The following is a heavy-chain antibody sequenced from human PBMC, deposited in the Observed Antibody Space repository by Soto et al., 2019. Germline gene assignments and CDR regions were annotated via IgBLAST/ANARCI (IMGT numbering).Heavy chain of an antibody. Sequence: ASVKVSCKASGYTFTSYDINWVRQATGQGLEWMGWMNPNSGNTGYAQKFQGRVTMTRNTSISTAYMELSSLRSEDTAVYYCAGGLGLAARHYYFDYWGQGTLVTVSS. CDR3: AGGLGLAARHYYFDY. D-gene: IGHD6-6*01. J-gene: IGHJ4*02. CDR1: GYTFTSYD. V-gene: IGHV1-8*01. CDR2: MNPNSGNT.